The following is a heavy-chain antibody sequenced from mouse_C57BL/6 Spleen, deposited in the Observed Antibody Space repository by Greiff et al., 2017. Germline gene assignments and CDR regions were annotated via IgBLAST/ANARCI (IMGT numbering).Heavy chain of an antibody. CDR1: GYTFTSYW. Sequence: QVQLQQPGAELVMPGASVKLSCKASGYTFTSYWMHWVKQRPGQGLEWIGEIDPSDSYTNSNQKFKGKSTLTVYKSSSKAYMQLSSLTSEDSAVYYCARAGLLRPFEDWGQGTTLTGSA. D-gene: IGHD1-2*01. CDR3: ARAGLLRPFED. CDR2: IDPSDSYT. V-gene: IGHV1-69*01. J-gene: IGHJ2*01.